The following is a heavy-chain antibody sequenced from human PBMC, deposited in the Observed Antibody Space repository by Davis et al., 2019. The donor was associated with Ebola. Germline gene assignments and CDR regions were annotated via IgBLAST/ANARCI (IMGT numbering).Heavy chain of an antibody. Sequence: GESLKISCAASGFTVSSNYMSWVRQAPGKGLEWVSVIYSGGSTYYADSVKGRFTISRHNSKNTLYLQMNSLRAEDTAVYYCARGLWGGYYYYGMDVWGKGTTVTVSS. CDR3: ARGLWGGYYYYGMDV. J-gene: IGHJ6*04. D-gene: IGHD3-3*01. V-gene: IGHV3-53*04. CDR1: GFTVSSNY. CDR2: IYSGGST.